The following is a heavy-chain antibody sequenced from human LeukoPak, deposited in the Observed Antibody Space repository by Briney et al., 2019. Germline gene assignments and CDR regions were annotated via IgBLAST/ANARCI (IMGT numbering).Heavy chain of an antibody. V-gene: IGHV4-39*01. CDR2: IYYSGST. J-gene: IGHJ3*02. Sequence: PSETLSLTCTVSGDSISSSTYYWGWIRQPPGKGLEWIGSIYYSGSTYYNPSLKSRVTISVDTSKNQFSLKLSSVTAADTAVYYCARVDGSHNSSGYNDAFDIWGQGTMVTVSS. D-gene: IGHD3-22*01. CDR3: ARVDGSHNSSGYNDAFDI. CDR1: GDSISSSTYY.